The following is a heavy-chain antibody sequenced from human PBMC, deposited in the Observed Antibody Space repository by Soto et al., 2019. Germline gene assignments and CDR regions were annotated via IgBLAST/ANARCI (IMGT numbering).Heavy chain of an antibody. J-gene: IGHJ5*01. Sequence: QMQLVESGGGVVQPGRSLRLSCAASGFSFSNYAMHWVRQAPGKGLEWVAAIWHDGRQKWYADSVKGRFTISRDNSKDTLFLQMSSLRVEDTAAYYCAREDYYGNTEFDSWGQGTLVTVSS. CDR1: GFSFSNYA. V-gene: IGHV3-33*01. D-gene: IGHD3-10*01. CDR2: IWHDGRQK. CDR3: AREDYYGNTEFDS.